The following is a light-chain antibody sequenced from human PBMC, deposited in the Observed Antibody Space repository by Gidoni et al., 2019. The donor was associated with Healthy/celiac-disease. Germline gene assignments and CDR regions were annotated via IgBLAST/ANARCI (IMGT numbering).Light chain of an antibody. Sequence: QSVLTQPPSVSGAPGQRVTISCTGRSSNIGAGYDVHWYQQLPGTAPKLLIYGNSNRPSGVPYRFSGSKSGTSASLAITGLQSEDEADYYCQSYDSSLSGYVVFGGGTKLTVL. CDR3: QSYDSSLSGYVV. CDR1: SSNIGAGYD. CDR2: GNS. V-gene: IGLV1-40*01. J-gene: IGLJ2*01.